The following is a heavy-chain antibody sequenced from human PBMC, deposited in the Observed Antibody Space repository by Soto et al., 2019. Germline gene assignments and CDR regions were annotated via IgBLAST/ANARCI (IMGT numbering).Heavy chain of an antibody. J-gene: IGHJ3*02. V-gene: IGHV4-59*08. CDR1: GGSISSYY. CDR3: ATQSCSGGACYPYIFDI. D-gene: IGHD2-15*01. CDR2: IFYSGRS. Sequence: QVQLQESGPGLVKPSETLSLTCTVSGGSISSYYWTWIRQPPGKGLEWIGYIFYSGRSDYNPSLESRLTMSVDTSKSQFSLNLSSVTAADTAVYYCATQSCSGGACYPYIFDIWGQGTMVIVSS.